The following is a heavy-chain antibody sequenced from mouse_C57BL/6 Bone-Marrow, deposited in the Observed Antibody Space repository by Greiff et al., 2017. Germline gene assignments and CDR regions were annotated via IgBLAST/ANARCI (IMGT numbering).Heavy chain of an antibody. V-gene: IGHV1-64*01. J-gene: IGHJ4*01. Sequence: QVQLKESGAELVKPGASVKLSCKASGYTFTSYWMHWVKQRPGQGLEWIGMIHPNSGSTNYNEKFKSKATLTVDKSSSTAYMQLSSLTSEDSAVYYCAIDPMKGWGQGTSGTVSS. CDR2: IHPNSGST. CDR3: AIDPMKG. CDR1: GYTFTSYW.